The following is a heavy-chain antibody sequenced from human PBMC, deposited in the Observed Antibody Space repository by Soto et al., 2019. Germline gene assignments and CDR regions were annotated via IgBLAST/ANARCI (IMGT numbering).Heavy chain of an antibody. CDR1: GFSLSTSGVG. V-gene: IGHV2-5*02. J-gene: IGHJ4*02. CDR2: IYWDDDK. D-gene: IGHD6-19*01. Sequence: QITLKESGPTLVKPTQTLTLTCTFSGFSLSTSGVGVGWVRQPPGKALEWLVFIYWDDDKRYSPSLRSRLTITKDTSKNQVVLIMTNVDPVDTATYFCAHRRIGVSQWNYGDFDYWGQGTLVTVCS. CDR3: AHRRIGVSQWNYGDFDY.